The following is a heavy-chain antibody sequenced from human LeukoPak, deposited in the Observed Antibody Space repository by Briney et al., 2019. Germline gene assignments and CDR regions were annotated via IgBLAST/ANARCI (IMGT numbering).Heavy chain of an antibody. CDR3: ARENWIFDY. V-gene: IGHV4-59*12. J-gene: IGHJ4*02. D-gene: IGHD1-1*01. CDR2: IYYSGST. Sequence: SETLSLTCTVSGGSISSYYWSWIRQPPGKGLEWIGYIYYSGSTNHNPSPKSRVTISVDTSKNQISLKVRSVTAADTAMYYCARENWIFDYWGQGNLVTVSS. CDR1: GGSISSYY.